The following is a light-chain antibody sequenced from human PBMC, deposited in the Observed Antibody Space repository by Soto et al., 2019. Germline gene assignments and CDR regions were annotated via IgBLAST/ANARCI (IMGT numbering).Light chain of an antibody. CDR3: QQYDGSPQT. V-gene: IGKV3-20*01. J-gene: IGKJ1*01. Sequence: EIVLTQSPGTLSLSPGERATLSCMASQSVSSSYLAWYQQKPGQAPRLLIYGASTRATGIPDRFSGSGSGAEFTLTISRLEPEDFGVYHCQQYDGSPQTFGQGTKVDIK. CDR2: GAS. CDR1: QSVSSSY.